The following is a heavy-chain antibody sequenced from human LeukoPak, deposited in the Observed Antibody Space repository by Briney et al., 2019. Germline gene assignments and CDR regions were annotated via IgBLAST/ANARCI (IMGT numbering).Heavy chain of an antibody. CDR3: ATARRPDAFDI. V-gene: IGHV4-61*01. Sequence: SETLSLTCTVSGGSVSGGSYYWSWIRQPPGKGLEWIGYFYYTGSTNYNPSLKSRVTISVDTSKNQFSLKLSSVTAADTAVYYCATARRPDAFDIWGQGTMVTVSS. CDR1: GGSVSGGSYY. J-gene: IGHJ3*02. CDR2: FYYTGST.